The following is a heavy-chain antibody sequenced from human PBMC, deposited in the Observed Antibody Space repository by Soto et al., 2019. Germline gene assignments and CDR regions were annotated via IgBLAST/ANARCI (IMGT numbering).Heavy chain of an antibody. D-gene: IGHD2-2*01. V-gene: IGHV4-34*01. J-gene: IGHJ6*02. Sequence: SETLSLTCAVYGGSFSGYYWSWIRQPPGKGLEWIGEINHSGSTNYNPSLKSRVTISVDTSKNQFSLKLSSVTAADTAVYYCAREGIVVVYGMDDWGQGTTVTVSS. CDR3: AREGIVVVYGMDD. CDR2: INHSGST. CDR1: GGSFSGYY.